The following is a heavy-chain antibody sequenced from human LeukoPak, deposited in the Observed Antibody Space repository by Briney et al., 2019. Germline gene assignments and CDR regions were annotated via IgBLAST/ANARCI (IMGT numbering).Heavy chain of an antibody. D-gene: IGHD6-19*01. Sequence: PGRSLRLSCAASGFTFSSYAMHWVRQAPGKGLEWVAFIRYDGSNKYYADSVKGRFTISRDNSKNTLYLQMNSLRAEDTAVYYCAKGHPKGSGWYGYYFDYWGQGTLVTVSS. CDR2: IRYDGSNK. CDR1: GFTFSSYA. V-gene: IGHV3-30*02. CDR3: AKGHPKGSGWYGYYFDY. J-gene: IGHJ4*02.